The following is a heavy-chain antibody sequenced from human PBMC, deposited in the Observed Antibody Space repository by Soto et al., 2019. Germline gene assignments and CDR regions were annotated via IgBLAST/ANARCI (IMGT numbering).Heavy chain of an antibody. V-gene: IGHV4-30-4*01. CDR2: IYYSGST. Sequence: QVQLQESGPGLVKPSQTLSLTCTVSGGSISSGDYYWSWIRQPPGKGLEWIGYIYYSGSTYYNPSLKSRVTISVDTSKNQFSQKRSSVTAAATAVYYCARGQGTVPSDYWGQGTLVTVSS. D-gene: IGHD4-17*01. J-gene: IGHJ4*02. CDR3: ARGQGTVPSDY. CDR1: GGSISSGDYY.